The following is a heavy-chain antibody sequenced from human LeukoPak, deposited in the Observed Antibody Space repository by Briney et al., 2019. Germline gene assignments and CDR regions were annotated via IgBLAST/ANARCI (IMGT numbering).Heavy chain of an antibody. CDR3: ARRSKSGYYFDS. Sequence: SGTLSLTCAVSGGSISSSNWWSWVRQPPGKGLEWIGEIYHSGSSNFNPSLKSRVTISVDTSRNQFSLRLSSVTAADTAVYSCARRSKSGYYFDSWGQGTLVTVSS. D-gene: IGHD3-16*01. CDR2: IYHSGSS. CDR1: GGSISSSNW. V-gene: IGHV4-4*02. J-gene: IGHJ4*02.